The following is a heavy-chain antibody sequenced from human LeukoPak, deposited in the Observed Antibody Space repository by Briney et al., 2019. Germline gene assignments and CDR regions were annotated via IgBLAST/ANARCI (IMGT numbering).Heavy chain of an antibody. CDR3: ARALIVGAFDY. CDR2: IWYDGSNK. CDR1: GFTFSSYG. J-gene: IGHJ4*02. Sequence: GGSLRLSCAGSGFTFSSYGMHWVRQAPGKGLEWVAVIWYDGSNKYYADSVKGRFTISRDNSKNTLYLQMKSLRAEDTAVYYCARALIVGAFDYWGQGTLVTVSS. D-gene: IGHD1-26*01. V-gene: IGHV3-33*01.